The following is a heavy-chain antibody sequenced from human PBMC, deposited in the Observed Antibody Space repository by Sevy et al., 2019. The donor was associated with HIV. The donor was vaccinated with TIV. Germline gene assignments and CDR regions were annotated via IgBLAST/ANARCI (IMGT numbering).Heavy chain of an antibody. Sequence: SETLSLTCTVSGGSISSYYWSWIRQPAGKGLEWIGRIYTSGSTNYNPSLKSRVTMSVDTSKNQFSLKLSSVTAADTGVYYCARGGGRSSGWYEGGYYFDYWGQGTLVTVSS. CDR3: ARGGGRSSGWYEGGYYFDY. V-gene: IGHV4-4*07. CDR2: IYTSGST. J-gene: IGHJ4*02. CDR1: GGSISSYY. D-gene: IGHD6-19*01.